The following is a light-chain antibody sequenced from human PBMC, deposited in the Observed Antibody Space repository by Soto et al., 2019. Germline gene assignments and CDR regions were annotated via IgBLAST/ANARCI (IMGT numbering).Light chain of an antibody. V-gene: IGKV1-5*03. CDR2: KAS. CDR3: KQYKSYPVT. Sequence: DIQMTQSPSTLSASVGDRVTITCRASQSISSWLAWYQQKPGKAPNFLIYKASSLESGVPSRFSGSGSGTEFTLTISSLQPDDFATYYCKQYKSYPVTFGGGTKVEIK. J-gene: IGKJ4*01. CDR1: QSISSW.